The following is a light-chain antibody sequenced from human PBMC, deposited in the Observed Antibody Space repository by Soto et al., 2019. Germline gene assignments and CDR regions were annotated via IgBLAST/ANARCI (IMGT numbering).Light chain of an antibody. CDR2: NTS. J-gene: IGKJ2*01. CDR1: QSVNIY. Sequence: EIVLTQSPGTLSLSPGDRATLSCRASQSVNIYFAWYQQKPGQAPRLLIFNTSRRATGIPDRFSGSGSGTDFTLIIRRLEPEDFAMYYCQQYGHPLHTFGQGTKLDIK. V-gene: IGKV3-20*01. CDR3: QQYGHPLHT.